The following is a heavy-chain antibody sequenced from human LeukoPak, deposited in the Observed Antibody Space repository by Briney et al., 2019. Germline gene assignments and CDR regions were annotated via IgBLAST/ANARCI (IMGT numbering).Heavy chain of an antibody. J-gene: IGHJ5*02. Sequence: GASVKVSCKASGYTFTYFGISWVRQAPGQGLEWMGWITAYNGNTTYAQKLQDRVTMTTDTSTNTAYMELSSLRSEDTAVYYCARGVTMVRGVFHNWFDPWGQGTLVTVSS. V-gene: IGHV1-18*01. D-gene: IGHD3-10*01. CDR1: GYTFTYFG. CDR3: ARGVTMVRGVFHNWFDP. CDR2: ITAYNGNT.